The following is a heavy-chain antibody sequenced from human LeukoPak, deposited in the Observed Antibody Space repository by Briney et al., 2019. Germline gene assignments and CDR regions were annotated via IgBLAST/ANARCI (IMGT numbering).Heavy chain of an antibody. J-gene: IGHJ4*02. D-gene: IGHD5-18*01. CDR2: IYYSGST. V-gene: IGHV4-59*08. CDR1: GGSISSYY. CDR3: ARHRLGYSYGPFDY. Sequence: PSETLSLTCTVSGGSISSYYWSWIRQPPGKGLEWIGYIYYSGSTNYNPSLKSRVTISVDTSKNQISLKLSSVTAADAAVYYCARHRLGYSYGPFDYWGQGTLVTVSS.